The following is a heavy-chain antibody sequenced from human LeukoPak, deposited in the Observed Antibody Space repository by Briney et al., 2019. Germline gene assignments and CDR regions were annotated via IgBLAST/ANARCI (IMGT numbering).Heavy chain of an antibody. Sequence: SVKVSCKASGGTFSSYAISWVRQAPGQGLEWMGGIIPIFGTANYAQKFQGRVTITTDESTSTAYMELSSLRSEDTAVYYCARDYSSSSRGYYYYMDVWGKGTTVTVSS. V-gene: IGHV1-69*05. CDR3: ARDYSSSSRGYYYYMDV. J-gene: IGHJ6*03. CDR1: GGTFSSYA. CDR2: IIPIFGTA. D-gene: IGHD6-6*01.